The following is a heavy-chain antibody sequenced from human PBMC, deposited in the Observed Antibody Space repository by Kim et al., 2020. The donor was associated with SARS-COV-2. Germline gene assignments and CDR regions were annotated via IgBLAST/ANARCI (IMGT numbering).Heavy chain of an antibody. D-gene: IGHD5-12*01. V-gene: IGHV3-64D*06. CDR3: VKGVVDIVATGLY. Sequence: YAGSGNGRFPISRDNSKNTLYLQMSSLRAEDTAVYYWVKGVVDIVATGLYWGQGTLVTVSS. J-gene: IGHJ4*02.